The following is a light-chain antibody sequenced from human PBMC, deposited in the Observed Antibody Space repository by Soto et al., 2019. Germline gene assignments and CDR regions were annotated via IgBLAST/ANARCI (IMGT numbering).Light chain of an antibody. CDR2: KNN. V-gene: IGLV1-47*01. CDR3: ASWDDSLSGYV. Sequence: QSVLTQPPSASGTPGRRVTISCSGSSSSIGTNYVYWYQQLPGTAPKLLIYKNNQRPSGVPDRFSGSKSGTSASLAISGLRSEDEADYHCASWDDSLSGYVLGTGTKVTVL. J-gene: IGLJ1*01. CDR1: SSSIGTNY.